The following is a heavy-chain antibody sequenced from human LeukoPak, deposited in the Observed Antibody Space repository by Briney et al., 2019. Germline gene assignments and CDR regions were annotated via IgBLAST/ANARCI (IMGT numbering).Heavy chain of an antibody. Sequence: GGSLRLSCAASGLTLRNFAMSWVRQAPGKGLEWVSSISISGDKTLYADSVKGRFTISRDNSKNTLYLQMNSLRAEDTAVYYCHGSTYAFDIWGQGTMVTVSS. CDR2: ISISGDKT. D-gene: IGHD2-2*01. V-gene: IGHV3-23*01. CDR1: GLTLRNFA. CDR3: HGSTYAFDI. J-gene: IGHJ3*02.